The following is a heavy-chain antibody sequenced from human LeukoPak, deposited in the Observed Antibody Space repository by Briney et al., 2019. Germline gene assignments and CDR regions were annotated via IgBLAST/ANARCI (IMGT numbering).Heavy chain of an antibody. V-gene: IGHV3-48*03. J-gene: IGHJ3*02. Sequence: GGSLRLSCAASGFTLSSYEMNWVRQAPGKGLEWISYISDSGSTTYYADSVKDRLSISRDNAKNSLYLQMNSLRAEETAVYYCARIGYSNWGGALDIWGEGTMVTASS. D-gene: IGHD6-13*01. CDR2: ISDSGSTT. CDR1: GFTLSSYE. CDR3: ARIGYSNWGGALDI.